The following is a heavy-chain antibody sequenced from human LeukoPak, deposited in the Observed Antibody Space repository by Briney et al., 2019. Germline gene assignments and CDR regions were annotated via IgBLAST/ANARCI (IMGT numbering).Heavy chain of an antibody. V-gene: IGHV3-30*02. CDR3: ARDLYNWNYAPFGY. Sequence: GGSLRPSCEVSGTDFNRLGMHWVRQPPGKGLEWLAFIKYDGSKTEYEESVKGRFSVSRDNSKNTLYLDMNSLRAEDTAVYYCARDLYNWNYAPFGYWGQGTLVTVSS. D-gene: IGHD1-7*01. J-gene: IGHJ4*02. CDR1: GTDFNRLG. CDR2: IKYDGSKT.